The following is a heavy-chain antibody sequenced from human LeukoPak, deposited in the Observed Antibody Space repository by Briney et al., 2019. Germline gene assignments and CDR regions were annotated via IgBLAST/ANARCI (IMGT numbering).Heavy chain of an antibody. CDR2: ISSDSSTT. D-gene: IGHD5-12*01. CDR3: ARVATIFDC. CDR1: GFTFSSYS. V-gene: IGHV3-48*02. J-gene: IGHJ4*02. Sequence: GGSLRLPCAASGFTFSSYSMNWVRQAPGKGLEWISYISSDSSTTYYADSVKGRFTISRDNAKNSLYLQMTSLRDEVTAVYYCARVATIFDCWGQGTLVTVSS.